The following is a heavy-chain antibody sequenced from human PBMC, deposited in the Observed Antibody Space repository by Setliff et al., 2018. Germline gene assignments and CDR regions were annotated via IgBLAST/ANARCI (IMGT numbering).Heavy chain of an antibody. D-gene: IGHD6-19*01. J-gene: IGHJ6*03. CDR3: AREQWLDPPGYYYMDV. Sequence: SETLSLTCTVSGTSISRYYWSWIRQSPGKGLEWIGYVYYTGGTNYNPSLKSRVTMSIDTSKKQFSLKLSSVTAADTAVYYCAREQWLDPPGYYYMDVWAKGTTVTVSS. CDR2: VYYTGGT. CDR1: GTSISRYY. V-gene: IGHV4-59*01.